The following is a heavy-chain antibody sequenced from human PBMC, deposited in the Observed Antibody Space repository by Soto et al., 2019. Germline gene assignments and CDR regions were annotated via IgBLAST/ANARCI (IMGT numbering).Heavy chain of an antibody. Sequence: QVQLVESGGGVVQPGRSLRLSCAASGFTFSSYGMHWVRQAPGKGLEWVAVISYDGSNKYYADSVKGRFTISIDNSKNTLYLQMNSLRAEDTAVYYCAKDVLGPVRASGMDVWGQGTTVTVSS. V-gene: IGHV3-30*18. J-gene: IGHJ6*02. CDR1: GFTFSSYG. D-gene: IGHD7-27*01. CDR2: ISYDGSNK. CDR3: AKDVLGPVRASGMDV.